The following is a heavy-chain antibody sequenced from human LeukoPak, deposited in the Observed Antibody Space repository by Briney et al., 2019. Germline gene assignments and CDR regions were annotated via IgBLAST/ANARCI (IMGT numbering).Heavy chain of an antibody. CDR1: GFAFSSYE. CDR2: ISSSGSTI. D-gene: IGHD2-8*02. CDR3: ARDPGLVADYYGMDV. Sequence: PGGSLRLSCAASGFAFSSYEMNWVRQAPGKGLEWVSYISSSGSTIYYADSVKGRFTISRDNAKNSLYLQMNSLRAEDTAVYYCARDPGLVADYYGMDVWGQGTTVTVSS. V-gene: IGHV3-48*03. J-gene: IGHJ6*02.